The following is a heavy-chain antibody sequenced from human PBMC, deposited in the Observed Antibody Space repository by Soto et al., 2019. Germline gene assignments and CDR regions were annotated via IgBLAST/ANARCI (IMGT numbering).Heavy chain of an antibody. CDR3: ARDKVPGEGLHLGELSLPYFDY. CDR1: GFTFSSYW. V-gene: IGHV3-7*01. CDR2: IKQDGSEK. Sequence: GGSLRLSCAASGFTFSSYWMSWVRQAPGKGLEWVANIKQDGSEKYYVDSVKGRFTISRDNAKNSLYLQMNSLRAEDTAVYYCARDKVPGEGLHLGELSLPYFDYWGQGTLVTVSS. J-gene: IGHJ4*02. D-gene: IGHD3-16*02.